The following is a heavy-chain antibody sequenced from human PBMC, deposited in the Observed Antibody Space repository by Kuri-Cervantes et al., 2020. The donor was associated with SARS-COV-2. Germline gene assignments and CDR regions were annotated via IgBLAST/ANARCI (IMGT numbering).Heavy chain of an antibody. CDR3: ARDLNGGSDY. V-gene: IGHV3-23*03. D-gene: IGHD3-10*01. Sequence: GESLKISCAASGFTFSSYAMSWVRQAPGKGLEWVSVIYSGGSSTYYADSVKGRFTISRDNSKNTLYLQMNSLRAEDTAVYYCARDLNGGSDYWGQGTLVTVSS. CDR2: IYSGGSST. CDR1: GFTFSSYA. J-gene: IGHJ4*02.